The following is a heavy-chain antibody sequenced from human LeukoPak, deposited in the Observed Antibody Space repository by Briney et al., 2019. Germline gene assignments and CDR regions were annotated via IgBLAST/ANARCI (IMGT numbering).Heavy chain of an antibody. CDR2: MNPNSGNT. Sequence: ASLKVSCKASGYTFTSYDINWVRQATGQGLEWMGWMNPNSGNTGYAQKFQGRVTMTRNTSISTAYMELSSLRSEDTAVYYCARSSYDFWSGYYQADWFDPWGQGTLVTVSS. D-gene: IGHD3-3*01. CDR1: GYTFTSYD. J-gene: IGHJ5*02. V-gene: IGHV1-8*01. CDR3: ARSSYDFWSGYYQADWFDP.